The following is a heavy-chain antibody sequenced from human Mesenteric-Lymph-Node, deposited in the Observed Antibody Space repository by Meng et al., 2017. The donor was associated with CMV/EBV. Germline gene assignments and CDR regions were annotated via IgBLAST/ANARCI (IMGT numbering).Heavy chain of an antibody. D-gene: IGHD5-18*01. CDR1: GGSISYYY. CDR2: IYYSGST. CDR3: ARGGDTALVIWGMDV. J-gene: IGHJ6*02. Sequence: SETLSLTCTVSGGSISYYYWTWIRQPPGKGLEWIGHIYYSGSTNYNPSLKSRLTISVDTSKNQFSLKLTSVTSADTAVYYCARGGDTALVIWGMDVWGQGTTVTVSS. V-gene: IGHV4-59*01.